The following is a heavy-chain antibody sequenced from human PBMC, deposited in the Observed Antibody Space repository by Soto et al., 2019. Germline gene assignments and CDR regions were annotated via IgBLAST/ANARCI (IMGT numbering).Heavy chain of an antibody. Sequence: PSETLSLTCTVSGGSISSGGYYWSWIRQHPGKGLEWIGYIYYSGSTYYNPSLKSRVTISVDTSKNQFSLKLSSVTAADTAVYYCATGVVPAATEGCWFDPWGQGTLVTVSS. CDR2: IYYSGST. D-gene: IGHD2-2*01. V-gene: IGHV4-31*03. J-gene: IGHJ5*02. CDR3: ATGVVPAATEGCWFDP. CDR1: GGSISSGGYY.